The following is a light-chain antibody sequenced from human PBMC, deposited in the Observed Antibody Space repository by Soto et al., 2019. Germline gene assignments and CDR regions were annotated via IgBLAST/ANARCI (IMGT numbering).Light chain of an antibody. J-gene: IGKJ5*01. CDR3: QQRSNWPLT. Sequence: DIVVTQSPATLSVSPGERAALSCRASQSVGSSLAWYQQRPGQAPRLLIYDAFIRATGIPARFSGSESGTDFTLTISSLEPEDFAVYYCQQRSNWPLTFGQGTRLEIK. V-gene: IGKV3-11*01. CDR1: QSVGSS. CDR2: DAF.